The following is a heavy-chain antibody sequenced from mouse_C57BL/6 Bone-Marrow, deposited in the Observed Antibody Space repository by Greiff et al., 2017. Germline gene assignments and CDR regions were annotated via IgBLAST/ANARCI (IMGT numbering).Heavy chain of an antibody. CDR3: ARHYGSSSYWDFDV. D-gene: IGHD1-1*01. J-gene: IGHJ1*03. Sequence: QVQLQQPGAELVKPGASVKLSCKASGYTFTSYWMQWVKQRPGQGLEWIGEIDPSDSYTNYNQKFKGKATLTVDTSSSTAYMQLSSLASGDSAVYYCARHYGSSSYWDFDVWGTGTTVTVAS. CDR1: GYTFTSYW. CDR2: IDPSDSYT. V-gene: IGHV1-50*01.